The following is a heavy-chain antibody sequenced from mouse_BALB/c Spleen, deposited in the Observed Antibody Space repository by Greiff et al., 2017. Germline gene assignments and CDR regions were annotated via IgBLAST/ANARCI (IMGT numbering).Heavy chain of an antibody. Sequence: VQLQQSGAELVRPGSSVKISCTASGYAFSSYWMNWVKQRPGQGLEWIGQIYPGDGDTNYNGKFKGKATLTADKSSSTAYMQLSSLTSEDSAVYFCARDYGSSFDYWGQGTTLTVSS. V-gene: IGHV1-80*01. D-gene: IGHD1-1*01. CDR1: GYAFSSYW. CDR3: ARDYGSSFDY. J-gene: IGHJ2*01. CDR2: IYPGDGDT.